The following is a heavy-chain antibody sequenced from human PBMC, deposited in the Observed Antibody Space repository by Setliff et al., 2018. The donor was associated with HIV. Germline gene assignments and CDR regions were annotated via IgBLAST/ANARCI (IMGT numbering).Heavy chain of an antibody. D-gene: IGHD1-1*01. CDR3: ARFQAWQLGRRGGYYYYMDV. CDR1: GGSISGYY. CDR2: IHYSGSS. J-gene: IGHJ6*03. Sequence: PSETLSLTCTVSGGSISGYYWSWVRQPPGKRLELIGFIHYSGSSDYNPSLKSRITISVDMSRNQFSLVLSSVTAADTAVYYCARFQAWQLGRRGGYYYYMDVWGKGTTVTVSS. V-gene: IGHV4-59*01.